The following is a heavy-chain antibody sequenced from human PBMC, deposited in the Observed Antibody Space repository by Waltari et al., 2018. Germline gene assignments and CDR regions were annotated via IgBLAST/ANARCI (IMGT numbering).Heavy chain of an antibody. V-gene: IGHV3-74*01. CDR2: INSDGSST. Sequence: EVQLVESGGGLVQPGGSLRLSCAASGVTFSSYWRHWLRQAPGKGLVWVSRINSDGSSTSYADSVKGRFTISRDNAKNTLYLQMNSLRAEDTAVYYCARDLYIRDAPSDIWGQGTMVTVSS. CDR1: GVTFSSYW. D-gene: IGHD4-4*01. CDR3: ARDLYIRDAPSDI. J-gene: IGHJ3*02.